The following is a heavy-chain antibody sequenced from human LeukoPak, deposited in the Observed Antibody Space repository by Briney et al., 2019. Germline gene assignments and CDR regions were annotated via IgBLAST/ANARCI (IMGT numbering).Heavy chain of an antibody. V-gene: IGHV3-7*01. CDR2: IKQDGIET. D-gene: IGHD6-13*01. Sequence: GGSLRLSCAASGFNSGNYWMSWVRQAPGQRLEWLANIKQDGIETYYLDSVRGRFTISRDSARNSVYLQMNSLRADETAVYFCARFIASPGPDAFDIWGQGTLVTVSS. CDR3: ARFIASPGPDAFDI. J-gene: IGHJ3*02. CDR1: GFNSGNYW.